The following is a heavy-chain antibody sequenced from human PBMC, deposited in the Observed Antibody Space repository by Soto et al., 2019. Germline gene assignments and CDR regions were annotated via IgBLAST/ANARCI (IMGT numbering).Heavy chain of an antibody. CDR3: ARISRYSYGFYYYYYGMDV. D-gene: IGHD5-18*01. V-gene: IGHV2-70*01. J-gene: IGHJ6*02. CDR2: IDWDDDK. Sequence: SGPTLVNPTQTLTLTCTFSGFSLSTSGMCVSWIRQPPGKALEWLALIDWDDDKYYSTSLKTRLTISKDTSKNQVVLTMTNMDPVDTATYYSARISRYSYGFYYYYYGMDVWGQGTTVTVSS. CDR1: GFSLSTSGMC.